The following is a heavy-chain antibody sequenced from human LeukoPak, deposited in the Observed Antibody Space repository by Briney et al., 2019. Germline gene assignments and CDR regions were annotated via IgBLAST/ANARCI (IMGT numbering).Heavy chain of an antibody. Sequence: GGSLRLSCAASGFTFSSYTMSWVRQAPGKGLEWVSYISSGSSLRYYGDTMKGRFTVSRDNAKNSLYLQMNSLRDEDTAVYYCAQGGSSGSYSTNWGQGTLVTVSS. CDR2: ISSGSSLR. J-gene: IGHJ4*02. D-gene: IGHD1-26*01. V-gene: IGHV3-48*02. CDR3: AQGGSSGSYSTN. CDR1: GFTFSSYT.